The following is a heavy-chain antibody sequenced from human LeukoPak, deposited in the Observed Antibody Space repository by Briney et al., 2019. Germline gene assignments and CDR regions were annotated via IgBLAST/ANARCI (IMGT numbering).Heavy chain of an antibody. CDR2: ISYDGSNK. CDR1: GFTFSSYA. CDR3: ARSLLPGYFDWLLWY. Sequence: PGGSLRLSCAASGFTFSSYAMHWVRQAPGKGLEWVAVISYDGSNKYYADSVKGRFTISRDNSKNTLYLQMNSLRAEDTAVYYCARSLLPGYFDWLLWYWGQGTLVTVSS. J-gene: IGHJ4*02. V-gene: IGHV3-30*04. D-gene: IGHD3-9*01.